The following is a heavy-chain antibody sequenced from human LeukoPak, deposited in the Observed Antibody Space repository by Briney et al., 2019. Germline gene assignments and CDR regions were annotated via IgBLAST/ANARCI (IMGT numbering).Heavy chain of an antibody. CDR3: ARDRGLDGSDQLHS. V-gene: IGHV4-4*07. CDR1: GGSISSYH. J-gene: IGHJ4*02. CDR2: INSNGDT. D-gene: IGHD3-10*01. Sequence: SETLSLTCTASGGSISSYHRIWIRQPAGKGLEWIGRINSNGDTVYNPSLKSRATMSLDMTTNRFSLKLSSVTAADTAVYYCARDRGLDGSDQLHSWGPGTLVTVSS.